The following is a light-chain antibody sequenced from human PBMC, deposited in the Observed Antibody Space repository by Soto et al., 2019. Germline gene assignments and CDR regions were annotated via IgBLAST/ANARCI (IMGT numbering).Light chain of an antibody. CDR2: STD. CDR1: TGAVTRGFY. Sequence: QTVVTQEPSLTVSPGGTVTLTCASSTGAVTRGFYPNWFQQKPGQAPRALIYSTDSKHSWTPARFSGSLLGGKAALTLSGVQPEDEADYYCLLYVGGSVVFGGGTKLTVL. V-gene: IGLV7-43*01. CDR3: LLYVGGSVV. J-gene: IGLJ3*02.